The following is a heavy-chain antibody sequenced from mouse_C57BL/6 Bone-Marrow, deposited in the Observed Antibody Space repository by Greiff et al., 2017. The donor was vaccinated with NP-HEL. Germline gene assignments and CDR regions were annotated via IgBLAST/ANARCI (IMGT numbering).Heavy chain of an antibody. D-gene: IGHD1-1*01. J-gene: IGHJ2*01. CDR3: ARDRAYYYGTLDY. V-gene: IGHV5-4*01. CDR1: GFTFSSYA. Sequence: EVMLVESGGGLVKPGGSLKLSCAASGFTFSSYAMSWVRQTPEKRLEWVATISDGGSYTYYPANVKGRFTISRDNAKNNLYLQMSHLKSEDTAMYYCARDRAYYYGTLDYGGQGTTLTVSS. CDR2: ISDGGSYT.